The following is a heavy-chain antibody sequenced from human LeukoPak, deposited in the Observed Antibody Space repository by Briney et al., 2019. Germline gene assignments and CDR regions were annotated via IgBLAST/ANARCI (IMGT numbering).Heavy chain of an antibody. CDR2: VSYSGTT. CDR3: ARSGYSYDSAVYWNFDL. Sequence: SETLSLTCTVSGGSISSYYWTWIRQPPGKGLEWIGYVSYSGTTKYNPSLKSRVTMSVDMSKNRLSLRLTSVTAADTAVYYCARSGYSYDSAVYWNFDLWGRGALVTVSS. CDR1: GGSISSYY. V-gene: IGHV4-59*01. D-gene: IGHD5-18*01. J-gene: IGHJ2*01.